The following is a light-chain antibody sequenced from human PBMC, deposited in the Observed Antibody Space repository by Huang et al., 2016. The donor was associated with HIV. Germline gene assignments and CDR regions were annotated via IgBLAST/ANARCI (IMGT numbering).Light chain of an antibody. Sequence: EIVLTQSPATLSLSPGERATLSCRASQSVNNYLGWYQQKPGQAPRLLIYDTSTRATGVPARFSGRGSGTAFTLTISGLEPEDFAVYYCQQRSNLLTFGGGTKVEI. CDR3: QQRSNLLT. CDR1: QSVNNY. V-gene: IGKV3-11*01. CDR2: DTS. J-gene: IGKJ4*01.